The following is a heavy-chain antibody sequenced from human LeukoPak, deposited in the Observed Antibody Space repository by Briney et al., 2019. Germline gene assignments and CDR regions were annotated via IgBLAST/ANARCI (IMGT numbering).Heavy chain of an antibody. D-gene: IGHD3-3*01. V-gene: IGHV3-9*01. CDR2: ISWNSGSI. CDR3: ARGNYDSRRFDP. J-gene: IGHJ5*02. Sequence: GRSLRLSCAASGFTFDDYAMHWVRQAPGKGLEWVSGISWNSGSIGYADSVKGRFTISRDNAKNSLYLQMNSLRAEDTAVYYCARGNYDSRRFDPWGQGTLVTVSS. CDR1: GFTFDDYA.